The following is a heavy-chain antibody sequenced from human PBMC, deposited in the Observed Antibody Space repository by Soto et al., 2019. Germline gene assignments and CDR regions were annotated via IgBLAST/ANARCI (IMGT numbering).Heavy chain of an antibody. D-gene: IGHD3-3*01. CDR3: AKGVSIFGEVDY. Sequence: GGSLRLSCAASGFTFSSYAMSWVRQAPGKGLEWVSGISGSGGSTYYADSVKGRFTISRDNSKNTLYLQMNSLRAEDTAVYYCAKGVSIFGEVDYWGQGTLVTVSS. V-gene: IGHV3-23*01. J-gene: IGHJ4*02. CDR1: GFTFSSYA. CDR2: ISGSGGST.